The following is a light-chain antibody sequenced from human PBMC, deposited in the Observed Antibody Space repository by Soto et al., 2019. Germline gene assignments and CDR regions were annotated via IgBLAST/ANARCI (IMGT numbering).Light chain of an antibody. CDR1: QSISSW. V-gene: IGKV1-5*01. Sequence: DIQMTQSPPTLSASVGDRVTITCRASQSISSWLAWYQQRPGKAPNLLIYVVSSLESGVPSRFSGSGSGTEFTLTISSLQPDDFATYYCQQYTNYPWTFGQGTKVEIK. CDR2: VVS. CDR3: QQYTNYPWT. J-gene: IGKJ1*01.